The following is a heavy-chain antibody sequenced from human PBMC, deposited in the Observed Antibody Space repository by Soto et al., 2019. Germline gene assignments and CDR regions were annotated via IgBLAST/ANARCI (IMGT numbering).Heavy chain of an antibody. CDR2: ISPKSTYR. V-gene: IGHV3-11*06. CDR3: VRGGGGGLFEH. J-gene: IGHJ4*02. Sequence: GGSLRLSCPTSGFPFSYYYMSWIRQAPGKGLEWLSHISPKSTYRNYADSVKGRFTIFRDNTKSSLFLQMNSLGVEDAAVYYCVRGGGGGLFEHWGQGVLVTVSS. CDR1: GFPFSYYY. D-gene: IGHD2-21*01.